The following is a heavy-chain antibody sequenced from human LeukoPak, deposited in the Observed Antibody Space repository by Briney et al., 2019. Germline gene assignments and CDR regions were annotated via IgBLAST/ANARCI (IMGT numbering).Heavy chain of an antibody. Sequence: AGSLTLACTASGVTISNYYIYLIRQAQAPGPEWVSYIKTSDNTIYYSDSVKGRFTISRDNAKNSLYLQMNSLRVEDTAVYYCARGHWQLEVWGQGTLVTVSS. D-gene: IGHD1-1*01. J-gene: IGHJ4*02. CDR3: ARGHWQLEV. CDR2: IKTSDNTI. V-gene: IGHV3-11*04. CDR1: GVTISNYY.